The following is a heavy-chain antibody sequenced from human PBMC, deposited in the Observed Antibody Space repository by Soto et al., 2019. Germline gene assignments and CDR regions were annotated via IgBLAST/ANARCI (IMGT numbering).Heavy chain of an antibody. D-gene: IGHD3-10*01. Sequence: SETLSLTCTVSGGSISSYYWSWIRQPPGKGLEWIGYIYYSGSTNYNPSLKSRVTISVDTSKNQFSLKLGSVTAADTAVYYCARVWGGAFDIWGQGTMVTVSS. J-gene: IGHJ3*02. CDR2: IYYSGST. CDR3: ARVWGGAFDI. CDR1: GGSISSYY. V-gene: IGHV4-59*01.